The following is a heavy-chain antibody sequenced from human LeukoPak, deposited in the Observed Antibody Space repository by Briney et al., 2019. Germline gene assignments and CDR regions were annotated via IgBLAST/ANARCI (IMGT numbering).Heavy chain of an antibody. V-gene: IGHV1-24*01. CDR2: FDPEDGET. J-gene: IGHJ4*02. D-gene: IGHD3-16*01. CDR3: ASRTHPRGIEDY. CDR1: GYTLTELS. Sequence: GASVKVSCKVSGYTLTELSMHWVRQAPGKGLEWMGGFDPEDGETIYAQKFRGRVTMTEDTSTDTAYMELSRLRSDDTAVYYCASRTHPRGIEDYWGQGTLVTVSS.